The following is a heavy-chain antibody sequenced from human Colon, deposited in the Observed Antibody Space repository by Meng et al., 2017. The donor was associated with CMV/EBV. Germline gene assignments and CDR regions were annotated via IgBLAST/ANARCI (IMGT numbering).Heavy chain of an antibody. CDR3: ARDGGLHRRGGDFDY. V-gene: IGHV3-74*01. D-gene: IGHD3-16*01. CDR1: GFTFSSYW. Sequence: GGSLRLSCAASGFTFSSYWMHWVRQAPGKGLVWVSRINSDGSSTSYADSVKGRFTISRDNAKNTPYLQMNSLRAEDTAVYYCARDGGLHRRGGDFDYWGQGTLVTVSS. CDR2: INSDGSST. J-gene: IGHJ4*02.